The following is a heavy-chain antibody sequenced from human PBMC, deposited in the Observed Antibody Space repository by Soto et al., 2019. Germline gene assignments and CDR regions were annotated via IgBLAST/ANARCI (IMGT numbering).Heavy chain of an antibody. CDR2: MNPNSGNT. Sequence: SVKVSCKASGYTFTSYDINWVRQATGQGLEWMGWMNPNSGNTGYAQKFQGRVTMTRNTSISTAYMELSSLRSEDTAVYYCGIAVTPSYYYYYYMDVWGKGTTVTVSS. V-gene: IGHV1-8*01. CDR3: GIAVTPSYYYYYYMDV. J-gene: IGHJ6*03. D-gene: IGHD4-17*01. CDR1: GYTFTSYD.